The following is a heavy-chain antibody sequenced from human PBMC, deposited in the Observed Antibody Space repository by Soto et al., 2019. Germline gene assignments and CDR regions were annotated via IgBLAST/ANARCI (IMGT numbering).Heavy chain of an antibody. Sequence: SETLSLTCTVSGGSISSAYWSWIRQPPGKGLEWIGYIYYSGSTNYNPSLKSRVTMSIDTSKNQFSLKVSSVTAADTAVYYCARDTGRYFDHWGQGTLVTVSS. D-gene: IGHD4-17*01. CDR3: ARDTGRYFDH. V-gene: IGHV4-59*01. J-gene: IGHJ4*02. CDR2: IYYSGST. CDR1: GGSISSAY.